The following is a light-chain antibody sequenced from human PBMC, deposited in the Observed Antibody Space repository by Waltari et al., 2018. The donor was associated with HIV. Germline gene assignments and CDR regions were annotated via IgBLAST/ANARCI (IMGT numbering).Light chain of an antibody. J-gene: IGLJ3*02. CDR2: RNN. Sequence: QSVLTQSPSTSASPGQRVTISCSGTSSNIGNNFFSWYQRPPGTAPKLLIFRNNQRPSGVPDRSSGSKSDTSASLVISVLRSEDEAEYFCAVWDGSLSAWLFGGGTKVAVL. CDR3: AVWDGSLSAWL. V-gene: IGLV1-47*01. CDR1: SSNIGNNF.